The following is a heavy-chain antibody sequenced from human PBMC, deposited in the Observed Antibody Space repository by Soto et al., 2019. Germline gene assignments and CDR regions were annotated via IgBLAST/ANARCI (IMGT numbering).Heavy chain of an antibody. CDR3: ARHRDSSSWYRPGWYYFDY. Sequence: QLQLQESGPGLVKPSETLSLTCTVSGGSISSSSYYWGWIRQPPGKGLEWIGSIYYSGSTYYNPSLKSRVTISVDTSKNQFSLKLSSVTAADTAVYYCARHRDSSSWYRPGWYYFDYWGQGTLVTVSS. CDR2: IYYSGST. D-gene: IGHD6-13*01. J-gene: IGHJ4*02. V-gene: IGHV4-39*01. CDR1: GGSISSSSYY.